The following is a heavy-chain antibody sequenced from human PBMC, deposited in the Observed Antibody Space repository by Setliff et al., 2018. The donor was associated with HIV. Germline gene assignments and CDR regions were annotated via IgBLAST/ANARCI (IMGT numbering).Heavy chain of an antibody. V-gene: IGHV4-31*03. J-gene: IGHJ4*02. CDR2: IYTTGNT. CDR1: GGSVSSGGYY. CDR3: AREDKYGYSSSWYNY. Sequence: PSETLSLTCTVSGGSVSSGGYYWSWIRQLPGKGLQWIGYIYTTGNTYYNPSLKSRVIISVDTSKNQFSLKLSSVTAADTAVYYCAREDKYGYSSSWYNYWGQGALVTVSS. D-gene: IGHD6-13*01.